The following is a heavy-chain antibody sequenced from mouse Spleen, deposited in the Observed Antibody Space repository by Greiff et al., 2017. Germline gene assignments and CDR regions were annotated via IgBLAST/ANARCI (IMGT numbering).Heavy chain of an antibody. CDR3: ARRKILRGVSFAY. CDR1: GYTFTDYY. CDR2: INPNNGGT. D-gene: IGHD1-1*01. Sequence: VQLQQSGPELVKPGASVKISCKASGYTFTDYYMNWVKQSHGKSLEWIGDINPNNGGTSYNQKFKGKATLTVDKSSSTAYMELRSLTSEDSAVYYCARRKILRGVSFAYWGQGTLVTVSA. J-gene: IGHJ3*01. V-gene: IGHV1-26*01.